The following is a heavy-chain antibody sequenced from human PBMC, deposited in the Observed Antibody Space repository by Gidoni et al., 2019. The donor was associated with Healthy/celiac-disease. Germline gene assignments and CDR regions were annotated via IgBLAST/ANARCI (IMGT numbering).Heavy chain of an antibody. J-gene: IGHJ4*02. CDR3: AKCPGGGLGELSDY. CDR2: ISGSGGST. D-gene: IGHD3-16*02. CDR1: GFTFSSYA. Sequence: EVQLLESGGGLVQPGGSLRLSCAASGFTFSSYAMSWVRQAPGKVLEWVSAISGSGGSTYYADSVKGRFTISRDNSKNTLYLQMNSLRAEDTAVYYCAKCPGGGLGELSDYWGQGTLVTVSS. V-gene: IGHV3-23*01.